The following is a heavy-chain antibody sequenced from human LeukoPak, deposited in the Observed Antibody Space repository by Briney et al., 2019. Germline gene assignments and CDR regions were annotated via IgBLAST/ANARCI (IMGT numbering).Heavy chain of an antibody. J-gene: IGHJ5*02. CDR1: GFTFSSYS. V-gene: IGHV3-64*01. Sequence: GGSLRLSCAASGFTFSSYSMYWVRQAPGKGLEYVSAISSNGGSTYYANSVKGRFTISRDNSKNTLYLQMGSLRAEDMAVYYCARGQQQLVRNWFDPWGQGTLVTVSS. CDR2: ISSNGGST. CDR3: ARGQQQLVRNWFDP. D-gene: IGHD6-13*01.